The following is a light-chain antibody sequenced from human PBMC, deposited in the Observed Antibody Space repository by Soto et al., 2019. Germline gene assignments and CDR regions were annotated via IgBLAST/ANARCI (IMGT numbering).Light chain of an antibody. J-gene: IGKJ4*01. CDR3: HQYIIYCALN. CDR2: DAS. CDR1: QSISSW. V-gene: IGKV1-5*01. Sequence: DIQMTQSPSTLSASVGDRVTITCRASQSISSWLAWYQQKPGKAPKLLIYDASSLESGVPSRFSGSGTGTAFTFTITRRQPDDFATYYCHQYIIYCALNFGGGTKVEIK.